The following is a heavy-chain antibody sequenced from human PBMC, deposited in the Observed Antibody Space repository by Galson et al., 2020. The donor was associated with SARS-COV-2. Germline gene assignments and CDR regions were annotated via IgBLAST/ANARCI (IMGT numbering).Heavy chain of an antibody. CDR2: INTEGSRT. CDR1: GFTFSSYW. D-gene: IGHD1-26*01. CDR3: TRDGEVLLRGHEY. Sequence: GESLKISCVASGFTFSSYWMHWVRQAPGRGLEWVSRINTEGSRTTYADSVKGRFTISRDNAKNTLSLQMNSLRAEDTAVYYCTRDGEVLLRGHEYWGQGTLVTVSS. J-gene: IGHJ4*02. V-gene: IGHV3-74*01.